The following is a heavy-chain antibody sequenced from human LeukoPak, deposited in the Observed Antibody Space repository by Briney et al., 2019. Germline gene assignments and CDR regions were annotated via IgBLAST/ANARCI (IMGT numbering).Heavy chain of an antibody. V-gene: IGHV1-2*02. J-gene: IGHJ6*03. D-gene: IGHD2-2*01. CDR1: GYTFTGYY. CDR2: INPNSGGT. CDR3: ARDLPQLPNYYYYMDV. Sequence: ASVKVSCKASGYTFTGYYMHWVRQAPGQGLGWMGWINPNSGGTNYAQKFQGRVTMTRDTSISTAYMELSRLRSDDTAVYYCARDLPQLPNYYYYMDVWGKGTTVTVSS.